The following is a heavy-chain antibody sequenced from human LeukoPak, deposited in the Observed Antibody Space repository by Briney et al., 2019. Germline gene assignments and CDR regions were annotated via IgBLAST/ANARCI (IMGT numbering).Heavy chain of an antibody. D-gene: IGHD3-10*01. Sequence: SETLSLTCTVSGGSISSYYWSWIRQPPGKGLEWIGEINHSGSTNYNPSLKSRVTISVDTSRNQFSLKLNSVTAADTAVYYCAKSNGYGLVDIWGQGTMVTVSS. CDR3: AKSNGYGLVDI. V-gene: IGHV4-34*01. CDR1: GGSISSYY. CDR2: INHSGST. J-gene: IGHJ3*02.